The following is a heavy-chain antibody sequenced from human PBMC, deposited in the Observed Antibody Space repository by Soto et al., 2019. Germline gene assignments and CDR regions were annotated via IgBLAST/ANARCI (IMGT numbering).Heavy chain of an antibody. CDR1: GGTLNTYT. J-gene: IGHJ5*02. V-gene: IGHV1-69*08. Sequence: QLQLVQSGAAVQKPGSSVKVSCKASGGTLNTYTISWVRQAPGQGLEWMGSILPFLGRTNYAKKFQGRVTITADQSTSTMELSGLRSEDTALYFCARVVTAMEALYHYDTWGQGTLVTVSS. D-gene: IGHD5-18*01. CDR3: ARVVTAMEALYHYDT. CDR2: ILPFLGRT.